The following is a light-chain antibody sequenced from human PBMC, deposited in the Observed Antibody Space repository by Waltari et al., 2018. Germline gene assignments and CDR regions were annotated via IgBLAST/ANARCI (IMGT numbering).Light chain of an antibody. J-gene: IGLJ3*02. CDR2: GKE. Sequence: SSELTQGPDVSVALGQTVKITCQGDSLRTSYASWYQVKPGQAPGLVLFGKEERPSGIPDRISGYSSGTTSSLTITGAQAEDEADYYCHSRKGSDNQVVFGGGTKLTVL. CDR1: SLRTSY. V-gene: IGLV3-19*01. CDR3: HSRKGSDNQVV.